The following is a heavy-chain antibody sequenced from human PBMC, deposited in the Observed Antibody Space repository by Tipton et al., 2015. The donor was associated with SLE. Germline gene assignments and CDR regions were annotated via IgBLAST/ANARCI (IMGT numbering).Heavy chain of an antibody. Sequence: TLSLTCTVSGDSISSHYWSWIRQPAGKGLEWIGRIYPSGSINYNPSLKSRVSMSVDTSKNQFSLKLSSVTAADTAVYYCARRDSSSSGRAFDIWGQGTIVTVSS. D-gene: IGHD6-6*01. CDR1: GDSISSHY. CDR2: IYPSGSI. V-gene: IGHV4-4*07. CDR3: ARRDSSSSGRAFDI. J-gene: IGHJ3*02.